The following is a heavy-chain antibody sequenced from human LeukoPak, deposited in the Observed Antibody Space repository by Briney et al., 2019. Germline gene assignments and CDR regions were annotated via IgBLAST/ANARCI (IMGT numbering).Heavy chain of an antibody. D-gene: IGHD2-2*01. CDR3: AGDHFAVVPAAYYYYYYMDV. V-gene: IGHV3-48*01. Sequence: PGGSLRLSCAASGFTFSSYSMNWVRQAPGKGLEWVSYISSSSSTIYYADSVKGRFTISRDNAKNSLYLQMNSLRAEDTAVYYCAGDHFAVVPAAYYYYYYMDVWGKGTTVTVSS. CDR1: GFTFSSYS. J-gene: IGHJ6*03. CDR2: ISSSSSTI.